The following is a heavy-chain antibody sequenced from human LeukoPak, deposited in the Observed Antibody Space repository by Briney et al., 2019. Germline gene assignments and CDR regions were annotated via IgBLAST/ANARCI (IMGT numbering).Heavy chain of an antibody. Sequence: ASVKVSCKASGYTFTGYYMHWVRQAPGQGLEWMGIINPSGGSTSYAQKFQGRVTMTRDTSTSTVYMELSSLRSEDTAVYYCARWYSSSSSSMYFQHWGQGTLVTVSS. J-gene: IGHJ1*01. CDR3: ARWYSSSSSSMYFQH. CDR1: GYTFTGYY. CDR2: INPSGGST. D-gene: IGHD6-6*01. V-gene: IGHV1-46*01.